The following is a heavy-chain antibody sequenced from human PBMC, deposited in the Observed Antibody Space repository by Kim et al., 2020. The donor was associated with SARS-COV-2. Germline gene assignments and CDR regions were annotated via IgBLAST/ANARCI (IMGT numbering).Heavy chain of an antibody. Sequence: GGSLRLSCAASGFTFSSYSMNWVRQAPGKGLEWVSYISSSSSTIYYADSVKGRFTISRDNAKNSLYLQMNSLRDEDTAVYYCARGVNCSSTSCYTEQYYYYGMDVWGQGTTVTVSS. J-gene: IGHJ6*02. V-gene: IGHV3-48*02. CDR1: GFTFSSYS. D-gene: IGHD2-2*02. CDR3: ARGVNCSSTSCYTEQYYYYGMDV. CDR2: ISSSSSTI.